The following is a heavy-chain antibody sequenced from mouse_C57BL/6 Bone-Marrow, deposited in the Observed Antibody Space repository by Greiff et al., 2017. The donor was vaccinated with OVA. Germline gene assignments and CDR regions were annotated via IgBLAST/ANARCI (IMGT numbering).Heavy chain of an antibody. CDR1: GYTFTSYW. J-gene: IGHJ2*01. Sequence: VQLQQPGAELVMPGASVKLSCKASGYTFTSYWMPWVKQRPGQGLEWIGEIDPADSYTNYNEKFKGKSTLTVVKSSSTAYMQLSSLTSEDSAVYYCASYYYGSSFDYWGQGTTLTVSS. CDR3: ASYYYGSSFDY. V-gene: IGHV1-69*01. D-gene: IGHD1-1*01. CDR2: IDPADSYT.